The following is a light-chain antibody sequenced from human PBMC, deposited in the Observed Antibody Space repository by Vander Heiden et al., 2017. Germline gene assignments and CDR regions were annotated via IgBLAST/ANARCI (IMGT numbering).Light chain of an antibody. CDR2: GAS. Sequence: EIVLTQSPGTLSLSPGERATLSCRASQSVSSSYLAWYQQKPGQAPRLLIYGASSRATGIPDRFSGSGSGTDFTLTISRLEPEDFAVYYCQQYGSSPVFGQGTKVXIK. CDR3: QQYGSSPV. J-gene: IGKJ1*01. CDR1: QSVSSSY. V-gene: IGKV3-20*01.